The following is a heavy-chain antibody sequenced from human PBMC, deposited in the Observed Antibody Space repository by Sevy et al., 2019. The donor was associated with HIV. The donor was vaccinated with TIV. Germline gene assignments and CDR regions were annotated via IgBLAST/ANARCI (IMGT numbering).Heavy chain of an antibody. CDR3: ARELDDNSGYYYGAIDY. CDR2: IRSDGTTI. V-gene: IGHV3-48*03. J-gene: IGHJ4*02. Sequence: GGSLRLSCAASGFTFSSYEMNWVRQAPGKGLEWVSYIRSDGTTIYYADSVKGRFTISRDNAQNSVSLQMNSLRAEDTAVYYCARELDDNSGYYYGAIDYWGQGTLVTVSS. CDR1: GFTFSSYE. D-gene: IGHD3-22*01.